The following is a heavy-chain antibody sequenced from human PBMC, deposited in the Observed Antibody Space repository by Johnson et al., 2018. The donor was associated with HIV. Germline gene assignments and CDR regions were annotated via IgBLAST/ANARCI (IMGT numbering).Heavy chain of an antibody. CDR3: AREGIWYCSGGSCYGAFDI. CDR1: GFTFSSYA. Sequence: QVQLVESGGGVAQTGRSLRLSCAASGFTFSSYAMHWVRQAPGKGLEWVSVLYSDGGTYYADSVKGRFTISRDNSKNTLYLQMNSLRADDTAVYYCAREGIWYCSGGSCYGAFDIWGQGTMLTVSS. CDR2: LYSDGGT. D-gene: IGHD2-15*01. J-gene: IGHJ3*02. V-gene: IGHV3-NL1*01.